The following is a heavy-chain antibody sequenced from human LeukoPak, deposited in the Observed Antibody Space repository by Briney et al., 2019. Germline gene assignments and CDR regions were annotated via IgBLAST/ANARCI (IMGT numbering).Heavy chain of an antibody. J-gene: IGHJ5*02. CDR2: SKYDGTTT. Sequence: GGSLRLSCTASGFTLSAYRMSWVRQAPGKGLVWVARSKYDGTTTTYADSVKGRFTISRDNPKNTLYLQMNSMRADDTAVYYCAKSDYFDPWGQGTVITVSS. CDR3: AKSDYFDP. D-gene: IGHD4/OR15-4a*01. CDR1: GFTLSAYR. V-gene: IGHV3-74*03.